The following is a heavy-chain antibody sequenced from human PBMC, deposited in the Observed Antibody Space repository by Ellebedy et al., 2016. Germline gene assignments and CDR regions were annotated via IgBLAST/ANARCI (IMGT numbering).Heavy chain of an antibody. J-gene: IGHJ4*02. CDR2: ISDSGGST. V-gene: IGHV3-23*01. Sequence: GESLKISCAASGFTFSSYAMSWVRQAPGKGLEWVSAISDSGGSTYYADSVKGRFTISRDNSKNTLYLQMNSLRAEDTAVYYCAKDRYVDYAVYFDYWGQGTLVTVSS. CDR3: AKDRYVDYAVYFDY. D-gene: IGHD4-17*01. CDR1: GFTFSSYA.